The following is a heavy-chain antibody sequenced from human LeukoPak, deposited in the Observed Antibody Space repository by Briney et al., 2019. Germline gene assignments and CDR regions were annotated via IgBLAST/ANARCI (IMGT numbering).Heavy chain of an antibody. D-gene: IGHD6-6*01. CDR1: GGSISSHY. CDR3: ARSLAAATYYFDY. V-gene: IGHV4-59*11. Sequence: SETLSLTCTVSGGSISSHYWSWIRQPPGKGLAWIGYIYYSGSTNYNPSLKSRVTMSVDTSKNQFSLRLSSVTAADTAMYYCARSLAAATYYFDYWGQGALVTVSS. CDR2: IYYSGST. J-gene: IGHJ4*02.